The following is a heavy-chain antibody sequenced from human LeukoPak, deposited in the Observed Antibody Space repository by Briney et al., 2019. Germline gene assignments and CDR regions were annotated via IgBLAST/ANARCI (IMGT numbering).Heavy chain of an antibody. CDR2: INPNSGGT. Sequence: ASVKVSCKASGYTFTSYDINWVRQAPGQGLEWMGRINPNSGGTNYAQKFQGRVTMTRDTSISTAYMELSRLRSDDTAVYYCARVGYSSGWSDYWGQGTLVTVSS. V-gene: IGHV1-2*06. CDR3: ARVGYSSGWSDY. CDR1: GYTFTSYD. J-gene: IGHJ4*02. D-gene: IGHD6-19*01.